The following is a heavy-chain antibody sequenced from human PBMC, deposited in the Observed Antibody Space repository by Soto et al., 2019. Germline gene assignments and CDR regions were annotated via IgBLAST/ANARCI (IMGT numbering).Heavy chain of an antibody. V-gene: IGHV4-59*01. CDR2: IYYSGST. CDR1: GGSISSYY. D-gene: IGHD1-1*01. J-gene: IGHJ6*02. CDR3: ARGPFVGSYGMDV. Sequence: PSETLSLTCTVSGGSISSYYWSWIRQPPGKGLEWIGYIYYSGSTNYNPSLKSRVTISVDTSKNQFSLKLSSVTAADTAVYYCARGPFVGSYGMDVWGQGTTVTVSS.